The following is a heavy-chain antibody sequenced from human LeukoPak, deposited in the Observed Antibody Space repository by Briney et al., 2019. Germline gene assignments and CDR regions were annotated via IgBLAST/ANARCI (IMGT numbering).Heavy chain of an antibody. V-gene: IGHV4-39*01. Sequence: PSQTLSLTCTVSGGSISSGSYYWGWIHQPPGKRLEWIGSIYYSGSTYYNPSLKSRVTISVDTSKNQFSLKLSSVTAADTAVYYCARYRSRDGYNSWGQGTLVTVSS. CDR1: GGSISSGSYY. CDR2: IYYSGST. CDR3: ARYRSRDGYNS. D-gene: IGHD5-24*01. J-gene: IGHJ4*02.